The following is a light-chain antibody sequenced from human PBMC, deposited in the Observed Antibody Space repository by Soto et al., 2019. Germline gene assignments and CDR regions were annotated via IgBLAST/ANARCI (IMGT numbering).Light chain of an antibody. CDR3: SSYTSSNILYVI. J-gene: IGLJ2*01. Sequence: SALTQPASVSGSPGQSISISCTGTSSDIGGYNYVSWYQQHPGKAPKLMIYEVSNRPSGVSNRFSGSKSGNTASLTISGLQAEDDADYYCSSYTSSNILYVIFGGGTKLTVL. CDR2: EVS. V-gene: IGLV2-14*01. CDR1: SSDIGGYNY.